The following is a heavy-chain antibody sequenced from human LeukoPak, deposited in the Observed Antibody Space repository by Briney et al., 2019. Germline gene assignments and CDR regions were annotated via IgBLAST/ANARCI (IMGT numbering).Heavy chain of an antibody. CDR2: ISGNGAIT. D-gene: IGHD3-10*02. J-gene: IGHJ6*04. CDR1: GFTVSSNY. V-gene: IGHV3-23*01. Sequence: QAGGSLRLSCAASGFTVSSNYMSWVRQAPGKGLEWVSSISGNGAITYYADSVKGRFTISRDNSKNTLYLQMNSLRAEDTAVYYCAELGITMIGGVWGKGTTVTISS. CDR3: AELGITMIGGV.